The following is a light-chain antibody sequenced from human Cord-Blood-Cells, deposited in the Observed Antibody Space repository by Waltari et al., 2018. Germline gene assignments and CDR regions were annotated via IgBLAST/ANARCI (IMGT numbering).Light chain of an antibody. Sequence: QSALTQPASVSGSPGQSITISCTGTSSYVGGYHFFPWYQQHPGKAPKLMIYDVSNRPSGVSNRFSGSKSGNTASLTISGLQAEDEADYYCSSYTSSSTPVVFGGGTKLTVL. CDR3: SSYTSSSTPVV. CDR1: SSYVGGYHF. CDR2: DVS. V-gene: IGLV2-14*01. J-gene: IGLJ2*01.